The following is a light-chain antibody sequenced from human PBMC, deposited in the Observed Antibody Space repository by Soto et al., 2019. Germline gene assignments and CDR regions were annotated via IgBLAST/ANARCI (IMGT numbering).Light chain of an antibody. CDR1: QSVSSN. CDR2: GAS. CDR3: HQYHNWPPWT. Sequence: EIVMTQSPATLSVSPGERATLSCRASQSVSSNLAWYQQKPGQAPRLLIYGASTSATGIPARFSGSGSGTKFTLTISSLQSEDCAVYYCHQYHNWPPWTFGQGTKVEVK. J-gene: IGKJ1*01. V-gene: IGKV3-15*01.